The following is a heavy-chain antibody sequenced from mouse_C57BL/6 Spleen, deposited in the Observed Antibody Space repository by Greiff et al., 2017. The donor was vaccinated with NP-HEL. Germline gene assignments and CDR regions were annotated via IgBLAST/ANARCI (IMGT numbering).Heavy chain of an antibody. J-gene: IGHJ2*01. CDR3: ARGGPYGSSYDFDY. D-gene: IGHD1-1*01. CDR1: GYTFTDYY. CDR2: IYPGSGNT. Sequence: VQLQQSGAELVRPGASVKLSCKASGYTFTDYYINWVKQRPGQGLEWIARIYPGSGNTYYNEKFKGKATLTAEKSSSTAYMQLSSLTSEDSAVYFCARGGPYGSSYDFDYWGQGTTLTVSS. V-gene: IGHV1-76*01.